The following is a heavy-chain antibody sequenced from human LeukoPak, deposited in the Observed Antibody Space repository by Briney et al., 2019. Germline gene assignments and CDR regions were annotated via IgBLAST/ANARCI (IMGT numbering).Heavy chain of an antibody. CDR1: GFTFSSYA. CDR3: AKDLLGGYSPNNDY. J-gene: IGHJ4*02. V-gene: IGHV3-23*01. Sequence: QPGGSLRLSCAASGFTFSSYAMSWVRPAPGKGLEWVSAISGSGGSTYYADSVKGRFTISRDNSKNTLYLQMNSLRAEDTAVYYCAKDLLGGYSPNNDYWGQGTLVTVSS. D-gene: IGHD3-22*01. CDR2: ISGSGGST.